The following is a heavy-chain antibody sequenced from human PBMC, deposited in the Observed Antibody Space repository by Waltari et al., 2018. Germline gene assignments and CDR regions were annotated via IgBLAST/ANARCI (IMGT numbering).Heavy chain of an antibody. Sequence: EVQLVESGGVLVQPGGSLSLPCAASGFTFHGHWMTGVRQAPGKRLGWVANINEDGSEKRYMDSVKGRFTVSRDNARNSLYLQMNSLRAEDTAVYYCARCHWTWLDPWGQGTLVTVSS. CDR1: GFTFHGHW. V-gene: IGHV3-7*01. CDR2: INEDGSEK. D-gene: IGHD3-3*01. CDR3: ARCHWTWLDP. J-gene: IGHJ5*02.